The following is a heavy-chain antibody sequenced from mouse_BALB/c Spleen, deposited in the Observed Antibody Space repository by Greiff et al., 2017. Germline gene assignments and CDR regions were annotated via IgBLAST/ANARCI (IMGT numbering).Heavy chain of an antibody. D-gene: IGHD4-1*01. CDR1: GFSLTSYG. CDR2: IWAGGST. CDR3: ARAWDAWFAY. Sequence: VQLVESGPGLVAPSQSLSITCTVSGFSLTSYGVHWVRQPPGKGLEWLGVIWAGGSTNYNSALMSRLSISKDNSKSQVFLKMNSLQTDDTAMYYCARAWDAWFAYWGQGTLVTVSA. J-gene: IGHJ3*01. V-gene: IGHV2-9*02.